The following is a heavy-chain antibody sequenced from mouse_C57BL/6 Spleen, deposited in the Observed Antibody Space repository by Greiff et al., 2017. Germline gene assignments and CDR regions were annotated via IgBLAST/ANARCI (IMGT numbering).Heavy chain of an antibody. CDR2: IHPNSGST. V-gene: IGHV1-64*01. CDR3: ARCDDYVEWFAY. J-gene: IGHJ3*01. D-gene: IGHD2-4*01. CDR1: GYTFTSYW. Sequence: VQLQQPGAELVKPGASVKLSCKASGYTFTSYWMHWVKQRPGQGLEWIGMIHPNSGSTNYNEKFKSKATLTVDKSSSTAYMQLSSLTSEDSAVYYCARCDDYVEWFAYWGQGTLVTVSA.